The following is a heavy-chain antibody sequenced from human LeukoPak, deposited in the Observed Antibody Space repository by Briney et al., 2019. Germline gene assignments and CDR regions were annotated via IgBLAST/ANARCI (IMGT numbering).Heavy chain of an antibody. CDR1: GFTFSTYS. D-gene: IGHD3-10*01. CDR2: ISSGGGT. J-gene: IGHJ4*02. Sequence: GGSLRLSCAASGFTFSTYSMNWVRQAPGKGLEWVSVISSGGGTYYADSVKGRFTISRDNSKNTVNLQMNSLRAEDTAVYYCARGRADWEFFDYWGQGTLVTVSS. CDR3: ARGRADWEFFDY. V-gene: IGHV3-66*01.